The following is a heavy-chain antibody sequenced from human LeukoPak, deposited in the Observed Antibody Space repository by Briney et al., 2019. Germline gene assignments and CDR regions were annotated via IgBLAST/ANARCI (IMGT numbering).Heavy chain of an antibody. J-gene: IGHJ4*02. V-gene: IGHV1-3*01. Sequence: ASVKVSCKASGYTFTSYAMHWVRQAPGQRLEWMGWINAGNGNTKYSQKFQGRVTITRDTSASTAYMELSSLRSEDTAVYYCARYYYGSGSYKGVDVWGQGTLVTVSS. CDR1: GYTFTSYA. CDR3: ARYYYGSGSYKGVDV. D-gene: IGHD3-10*01. CDR2: INAGNGNT.